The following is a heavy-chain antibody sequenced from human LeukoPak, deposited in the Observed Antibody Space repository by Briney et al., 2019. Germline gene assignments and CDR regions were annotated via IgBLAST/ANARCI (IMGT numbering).Heavy chain of an antibody. D-gene: IGHD5-18*01. CDR2: ISSSSSYI. J-gene: IGHJ4*02. CDR3: ARGGGYSYGSFDY. CDR1: GFTFSSYS. V-gene: IGHV3-21*01. Sequence: GGSLRLSCAASGFTFSSYSMNWVRQAPGKGLEWVSSISSSSSYIYYADSVKGRFTISRDNAKNTLYLQMNSLRAEDTAMYYCARGGGYSYGSFDYWGQGTLVTVSS.